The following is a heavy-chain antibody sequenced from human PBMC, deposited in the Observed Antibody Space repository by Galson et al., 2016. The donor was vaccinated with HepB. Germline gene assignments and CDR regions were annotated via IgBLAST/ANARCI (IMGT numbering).Heavy chain of an antibody. D-gene: IGHD5-24*01. CDR3: ARAVMTVEIYGMDV. Sequence: SETLSLTCGVYGGSFRGYYWSWIRQPPGKGLEWIGEINHSGSTNYNPSLKSRVTISVDTSKNQFSLKLSSVTAADTAVYYCARAVMTVEIYGMDVWGQGTAVTGSS. CDR1: GGSFRGYY. V-gene: IGHV4-34*01. CDR2: INHSGST. J-gene: IGHJ6*02.